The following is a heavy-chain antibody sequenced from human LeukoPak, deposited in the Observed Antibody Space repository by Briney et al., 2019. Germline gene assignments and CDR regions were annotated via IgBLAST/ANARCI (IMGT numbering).Heavy chain of an antibody. J-gene: IGHJ4*02. Sequence: GASVKVSCKASGYTFTSYDINWVRQATGQGLEWMGWMNPNSGNTGYAQKFQGRVTMTRNTSISTAYMELSSLRSEDTAVYYCARGLWYYDYVWGGYRIYFDYWGQGTLVTVSS. CDR2: MNPNSGNT. CDR3: ARGLWYYDYVWGGYRIYFDY. D-gene: IGHD3-16*02. V-gene: IGHV1-8*01. CDR1: GYTFTSYD.